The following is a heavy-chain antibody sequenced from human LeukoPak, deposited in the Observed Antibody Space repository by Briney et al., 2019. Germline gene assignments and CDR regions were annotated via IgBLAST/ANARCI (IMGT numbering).Heavy chain of an antibody. CDR3: ARDSGGGDYYYGMDV. V-gene: IGHV3-66*01. Sequence: PGGSLRLSCAASGFTVSSNYMSWVRQAPGEGLEWVSVIYSGGSTYYADSVKGRFTISRDNSKNTLYLQMNSLRAEDTAVYYCARDSGGGDYYYGMDVWGQGTTVTVSS. D-gene: IGHD2-21*01. J-gene: IGHJ6*02. CDR1: GFTVSSNY. CDR2: IYSGGST.